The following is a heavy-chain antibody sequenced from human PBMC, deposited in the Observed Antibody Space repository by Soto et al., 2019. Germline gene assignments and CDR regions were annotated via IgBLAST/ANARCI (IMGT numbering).Heavy chain of an antibody. CDR2: ISAYNGNT. CDR3: ARDPGGYARVASYYGMDV. Sequence: ASVKVSCKASGYTLTSYGISWVRQAPGQGLEWMGWISAYNGNTNYAQKLQGRVTMTTDTSTSTAYMELRSLRSDDTAVYYCARDPGGYARVASYYGMDVWGQGTTVTVPS. CDR1: GYTLTSYG. V-gene: IGHV1-18*04. J-gene: IGHJ6*02. D-gene: IGHD5-12*01.